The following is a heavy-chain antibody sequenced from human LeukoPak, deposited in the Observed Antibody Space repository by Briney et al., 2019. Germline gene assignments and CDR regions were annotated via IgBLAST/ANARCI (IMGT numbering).Heavy chain of an antibody. Sequence: GGSLRLSCAASGFTFSSYGMHWVRQAPGKGLEWVAFIRYDGSNKYYADSVKGRFTISRDNSKNTLYLQMNSLRAEDTAVYYCAKDLRSYSSGFCYFDYWGQGTLVTVSS. CDR1: GFTFSSYG. CDR3: AKDLRSYSSGFCYFDY. V-gene: IGHV3-30*02. CDR2: IRYDGSNK. D-gene: IGHD6-19*01. J-gene: IGHJ4*02.